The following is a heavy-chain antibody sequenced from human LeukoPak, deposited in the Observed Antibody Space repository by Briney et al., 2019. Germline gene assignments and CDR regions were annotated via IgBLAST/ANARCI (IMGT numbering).Heavy chain of an antibody. CDR1: GGSISSCY. J-gene: IGHJ4*02. CDR3: ARLRGYCSGGSCYPDY. V-gene: IGHV4-59*08. Sequence: KPSETLSLTCTVSGGSISSCYWSWIRQPPGKGLEWIGYIYYSGSTNYNPSLKSRVTISVDTSKNQFSLKLSSVTAADTAVYYCARLRGYCSGGSCYPDYWGQGTLVTVSS. CDR2: IYYSGST. D-gene: IGHD2-15*01.